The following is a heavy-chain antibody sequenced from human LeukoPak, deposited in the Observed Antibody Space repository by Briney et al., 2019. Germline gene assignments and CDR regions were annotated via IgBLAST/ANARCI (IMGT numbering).Heavy chain of an antibody. CDR3: ARHRDCSSSSCYGGYYYAMDV. Sequence: PSETLSLTCTVSGGSISNINYYWGWIRQPPGKGLEWIGSIDYSGSTYYNPSLKSRVSISVDTSKNRFSLKLSSVTAADTAVYFCARHRDCSSSSCYGGYYYAMDVWGQGTTVTVSS. D-gene: IGHD2-2*01. CDR1: GGSISNINYY. CDR2: IDYSGST. V-gene: IGHV4-39*01. J-gene: IGHJ6*02.